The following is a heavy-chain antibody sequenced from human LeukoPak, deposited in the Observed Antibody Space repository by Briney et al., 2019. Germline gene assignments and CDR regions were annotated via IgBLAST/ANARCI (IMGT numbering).Heavy chain of an antibody. D-gene: IGHD6-6*01. V-gene: IGHV4-34*01. CDR1: GGSFSGYY. J-gene: IGHJ4*02. CDR2: INHSGST. Sequence: SETLSLTCAVYGGSFSGYYWSWICQPPGKGLEWIGEINHSGSTNYNPSLKSRVTISVDTSKNQFSLKLSSVTAADTAVYYCARVQARSALDYWGQGTLVTVSS. CDR3: ARVQARSALDY.